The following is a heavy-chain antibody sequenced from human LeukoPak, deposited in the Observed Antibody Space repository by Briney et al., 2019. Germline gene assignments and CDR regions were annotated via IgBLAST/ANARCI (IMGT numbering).Heavy chain of an antibody. D-gene: IGHD3-16*01. V-gene: IGHV3-7*01. Sequence: GGSLRLSCVASGLTFSIYWMSWARQAPGKGLEWVANIKEDGSEKYYVASVKGRFTISRDNAKNSLYLQMNSLRAEDTAVYYCASGRQLGYWGQGTLVTVSS. J-gene: IGHJ4*02. CDR3: ASGRQLGY. CDR1: GLTFSIYW. CDR2: IKEDGSEK.